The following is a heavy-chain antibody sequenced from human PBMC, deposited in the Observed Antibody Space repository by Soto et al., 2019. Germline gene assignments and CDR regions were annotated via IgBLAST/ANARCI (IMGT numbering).Heavy chain of an antibody. D-gene: IGHD3-22*01. J-gene: IGHJ4*02. Sequence: GGSLRLSCAASGFTFSSYAMHWVRQAPGKGLEWVAVISYDGSNKYYADSVKGRFTISRGNSKNTLYLQMNSLRAEDTAVYYCARDLRHYYDGPDYWGQGTLVTV. CDR2: ISYDGSNK. CDR3: ARDLRHYYDGPDY. V-gene: IGHV3-30-3*01. CDR1: GFTFSSYA.